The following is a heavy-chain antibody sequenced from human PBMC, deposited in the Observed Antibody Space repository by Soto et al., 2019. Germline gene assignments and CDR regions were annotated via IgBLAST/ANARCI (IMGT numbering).Heavy chain of an antibody. Sequence: GESLKISCKGSGYSFTNYWITWVRQMPGKGLEWMGRIDPSDSYTNYSPSFQGHVTISADKSISTAYLQWSSLKASDTDMYYCVRPSPFLRQGMDVWGQGTTVTAP. CDR2: IDPSDSYT. J-gene: IGHJ6*02. V-gene: IGHV5-10-1*01. D-gene: IGHD3-16*01. CDR3: VRPSPFLRQGMDV. CDR1: GYSFTNYW.